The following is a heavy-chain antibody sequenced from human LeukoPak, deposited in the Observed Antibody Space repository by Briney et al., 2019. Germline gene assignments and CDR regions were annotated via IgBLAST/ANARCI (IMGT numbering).Heavy chain of an antibody. D-gene: IGHD6-19*01. CDR1: GFDFSSNW. CDR3: ASLYSSGWPDNWFDP. Sequence: GGSLRLSCAASGFDFSSNWMHWVRHAPGQGLVWVSRINSDGSSTSYADSVKGRFTISRDNAKNTLYLQMNSLRAEDTAVYYCASLYSSGWPDNWFDPWGQGTLVTVSS. V-gene: IGHV3-74*01. J-gene: IGHJ5*02. CDR2: INSDGSST.